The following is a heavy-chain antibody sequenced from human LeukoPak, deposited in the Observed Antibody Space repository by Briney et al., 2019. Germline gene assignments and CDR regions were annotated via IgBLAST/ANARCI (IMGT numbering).Heavy chain of an antibody. CDR2: MNPNSGNT. D-gene: IGHD3-3*01. CDR1: GGTFSSYA. CDR3: ARGAGLRFLEWLESNWFDP. V-gene: IGHV1-8*02. J-gene: IGHJ5*02. Sequence: ASVKVSCEASGGTFSSYAINWVRQATGQGLEWMGWMNPNSGNTGYAQKFQGRVTMTRNTSISTAYMELSSLRSEDTAVYYCARGAGLRFLEWLESNWFDPWGQGTLVTVSS.